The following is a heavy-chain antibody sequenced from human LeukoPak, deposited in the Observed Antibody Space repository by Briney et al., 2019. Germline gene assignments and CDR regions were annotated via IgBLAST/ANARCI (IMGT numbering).Heavy chain of an antibody. Sequence: GGSLRLSCAASGFTFSNYAMSWVRQAPGKGLEWISSITGSGGSTYYADSVKGRFTISRDNSKNTLYLQMSSLRAEDTAVYYCAKDKGDFWSGHHYWGQGTLVTVSS. CDR3: AKDKGDFWSGHHY. D-gene: IGHD3-3*01. V-gene: IGHV3-23*01. CDR2: ITGSGGST. J-gene: IGHJ4*02. CDR1: GFTFSNYA.